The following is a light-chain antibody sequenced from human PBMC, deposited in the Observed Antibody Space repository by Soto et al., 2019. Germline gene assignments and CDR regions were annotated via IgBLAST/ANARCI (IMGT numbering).Light chain of an antibody. J-gene: IGKJ3*01. CDR1: QIIGSW. CDR3: QQANSFPFT. V-gene: IGKV1-12*02. CDR2: AAS. Sequence: DIQMTQSPSSVSASIGDRVTITCRASQIIGSWLAWYQQKPGKAPTLLIYAASSLQSGVPSRFSGSGSGTDFTLTITGLQAEESATYYCQQANSFPFTFGPGTRVDI.